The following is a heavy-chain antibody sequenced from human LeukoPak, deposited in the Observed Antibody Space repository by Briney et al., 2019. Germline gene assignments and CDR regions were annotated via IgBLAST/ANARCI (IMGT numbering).Heavy chain of an antibody. D-gene: IGHD3-3*01. V-gene: IGHV4-59*01. CDR3: ARSGVGSYYDFWSGYLRFDP. J-gene: IGHJ5*02. CDR2: IYYSGST. CDR1: GGSISSYY. Sequence: PSETLSLTCAVSGGSISSYYWSWIRQPPGKGLEWIGYIYYSGSTNYNPSLKSRVTISVDTSKNRFSLKLSSVTAADTAVYYCARSGVGSYYDFWSGYLRFDPWGQGTLVTVSS.